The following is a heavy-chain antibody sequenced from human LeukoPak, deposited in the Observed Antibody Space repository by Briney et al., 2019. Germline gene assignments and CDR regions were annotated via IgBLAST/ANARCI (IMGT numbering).Heavy chain of an antibody. J-gene: IGHJ5*02. CDR2: IYYSGST. Sequence: PSQTLSLTCTVSGGSISSGGYYWSWLRQHPGKGLEWIGYIYYSGSTYYNPSLKSRVTISVDTSKNQFSLKLSSVTAADTAVYYCARHEGQWLVSNYNWFAPWGQGTLVTVSS. V-gene: IGHV4-31*03. D-gene: IGHD6-19*01. CDR3: ARHEGQWLVSNYNWFAP. CDR1: GGSISSGGYY.